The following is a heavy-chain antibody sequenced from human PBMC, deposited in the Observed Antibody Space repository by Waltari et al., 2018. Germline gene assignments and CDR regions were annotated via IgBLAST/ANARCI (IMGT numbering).Heavy chain of an antibody. CDR1: GFTFGDYA. J-gene: IGHJ4*02. CDR3: TRVPVGYCSGGSCYFDY. V-gene: IGHV3-49*03. CDR2: IRSKAYGGTT. Sequence: EVQLVESGGGLVQPGRSLRLSCTASGFTFGDYAMSWFRQAPGKGLEWVGCIRSKAYGGTTEYASSVKGRFTISRDDSKSIAYLQMNSLKTEDTAVYYCTRVPVGYCSGGSCYFDYWGQGTLVTVSS. D-gene: IGHD2-15*01.